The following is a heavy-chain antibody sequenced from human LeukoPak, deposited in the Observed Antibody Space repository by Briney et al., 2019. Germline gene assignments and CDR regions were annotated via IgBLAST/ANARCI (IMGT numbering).Heavy chain of an antibody. J-gene: IGHJ4*02. CDR3: AATGTQRFLEWLEIL. D-gene: IGHD3-3*01. CDR1: GGSISSGSYY. V-gene: IGHV4-61*02. Sequence: SQTLSLTCTVSGGSISSGSYYWSWIRQPAGKGLEWIGRIYTSGSTNYNPSLKSRVTISVDTSKNQFSLKLSSVTAADTAVYYCAATGTQRFLEWLEILWGQGTLVTVSS. CDR2: IYTSGST.